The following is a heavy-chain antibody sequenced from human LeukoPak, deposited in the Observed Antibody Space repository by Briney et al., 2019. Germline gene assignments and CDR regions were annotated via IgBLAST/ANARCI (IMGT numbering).Heavy chain of an antibody. V-gene: IGHV4-59*08. J-gene: IGHJ5*02. CDR1: GGSISSYY. CDR3: AGQGYCSSTSCYGEGWFDP. CDR2: IYYSGST. Sequence: PSETLSLTCTVSGGSISSYYWSWIRQPPGKGLEWIGYIYYSGSTNYNPSLKSRVTISVDTSKNQFSLKLSSVTAADTAVYYCAGQGYCSSTSCYGEGWFDPWGQGTLVTVSS. D-gene: IGHD2-2*01.